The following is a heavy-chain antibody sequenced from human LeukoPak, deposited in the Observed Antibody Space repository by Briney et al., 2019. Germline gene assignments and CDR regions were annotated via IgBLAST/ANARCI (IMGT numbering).Heavy chain of an antibody. Sequence: PGGSLRLSCAASGFTFSSSAMSWVRQAPGKGLKWVSGISTSGGSTYYSDSVKGRFTISRDNSKNTLYPQMNSLRAEDTAVYYCANGYNYGLDYWGQGTLVTVSS. J-gene: IGHJ4*02. CDR1: GFTFSSSA. CDR3: ANGYNYGLDY. V-gene: IGHV3-23*01. CDR2: ISTSGGST. D-gene: IGHD5-18*01.